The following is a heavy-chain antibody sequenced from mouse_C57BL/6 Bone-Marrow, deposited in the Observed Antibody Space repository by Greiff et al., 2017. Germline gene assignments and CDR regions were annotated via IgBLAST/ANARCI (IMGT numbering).Heavy chain of an antibody. CDR3: ASSGPLGRGFDY. CDR2: IYPTSGRT. V-gene: IGHV1-55*01. J-gene: IGHJ2*01. D-gene: IGHD4-1*01. Sequence: QVQLQQPGAELVKPGASVKMSCKASGYTFTSYWITWVKQRPGQGLEWIGDIYPTSGRTNYNEKFKSKAILTVDTSSNTAYMQLSSLTSEDSAVFYCASSGPLGRGFDYWGQGTTLTVSS. CDR1: GYTFTSYW.